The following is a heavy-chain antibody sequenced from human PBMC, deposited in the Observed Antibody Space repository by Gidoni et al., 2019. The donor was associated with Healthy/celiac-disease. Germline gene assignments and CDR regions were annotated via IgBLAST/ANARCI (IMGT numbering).Heavy chain of an antibody. J-gene: IGHJ6*02. CDR2: ISSNGGST. V-gene: IGHV3-64*01. CDR1: GLTSGCYA. CDR3: ARDPGYYDSSGYYYYYYGMDV. D-gene: IGHD3-22*01. Sequence: EVQLVVSGGGLVQPGGSLRLSCAASGLTSGCYAMHWVRQAPGKGLEYVSAISSNGGSTYYANSVKGRFTISRDNSKNTLYLQMGSLRAEDMAVYYCARDPGYYDSSGYYYYYYGMDVWGQGTTVTVSS.